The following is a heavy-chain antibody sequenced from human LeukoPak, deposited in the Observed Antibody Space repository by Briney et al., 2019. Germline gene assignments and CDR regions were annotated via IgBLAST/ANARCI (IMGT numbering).Heavy chain of an antibody. J-gene: IGHJ4*02. CDR2: IWYDGSQK. CDR3: GRVGYGGYSVLIDY. V-gene: IGHV3-33*01. Sequence: GGSLRLSCAASGFIFTKYGMHWVRQAPGKGLEWVAIIWYDGSQKHYAESAKGRFAISRDDSNNILYLEMNSLTAEDTAIYYCGRVGYGGYSVLIDYWGQGTLVTVSS. CDR1: GFIFTKYG. D-gene: IGHD4-23*01.